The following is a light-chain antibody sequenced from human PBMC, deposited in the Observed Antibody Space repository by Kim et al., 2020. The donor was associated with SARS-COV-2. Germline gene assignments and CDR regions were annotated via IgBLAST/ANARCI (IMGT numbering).Light chain of an antibody. J-gene: IGLJ3*02. CDR2: DAT. V-gene: IGLV7-46*01. Sequence: QAVVTQEPSLTVSPGGTDTLTCGSSTGAISSGHYPFRFQQKTGQASQTLIYDATNRHSWNPARYSGSLLGGKADLTLSGSRLEDDADYYRLVSYPDARVFCGGTKLTVL. CDR3: LVSYPDARV. CDR1: TGAISSGHY.